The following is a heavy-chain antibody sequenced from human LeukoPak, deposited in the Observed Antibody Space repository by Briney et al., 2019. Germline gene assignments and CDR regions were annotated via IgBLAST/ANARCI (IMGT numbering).Heavy chain of an antibody. D-gene: IGHD6-13*01. Sequence: SVKVSCKASGGTFSSYAISWVRQAPGQGLEWMGGIIPIFGTANYAQKFQGRGTITADESTSTAYMELSSLRSEDTAVYYCARDKRSSWSQLDYYYYGMDVWGKGTTVTVSS. J-gene: IGHJ6*04. CDR1: GGTFSSYA. CDR3: ARDKRSSWSQLDYYYYGMDV. V-gene: IGHV1-69*13. CDR2: IIPIFGTA.